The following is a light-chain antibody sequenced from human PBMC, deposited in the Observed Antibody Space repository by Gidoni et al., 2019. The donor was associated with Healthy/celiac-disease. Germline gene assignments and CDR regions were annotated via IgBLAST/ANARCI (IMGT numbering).Light chain of an antibody. CDR1: QGISSY. CDR2: AAS. V-gene: IGKV1-8*01. J-gene: IGKJ2*01. Sequence: AIRMTQSPSSLSASTGDRVTITCRASQGISSYLAWYQQKPGKAPKLLIYAASTSQSGVPSRFSGSGSGTDFTLTISCLQSEDFATYYCQQYYSYPMMYTFGQGTKLEIK. CDR3: QQYYSYPMMYT.